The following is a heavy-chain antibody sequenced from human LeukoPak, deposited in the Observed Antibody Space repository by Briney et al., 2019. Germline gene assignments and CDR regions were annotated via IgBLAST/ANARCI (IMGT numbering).Heavy chain of an antibody. CDR3: ARGLLSYCYYYMDV. D-gene: IGHD2-21*01. J-gene: IGHJ6*03. CDR2: MNPKTGTT. CDR1: RSTFKTYD. V-gene: IGHV1-8*01. Sequence: ASVKVSCKASRSTFKTYDIHWVRQTRGQGLEWMAWMNPKTGTTGYATTFQGRISMTSNTSISTAYMELSSVRPEDTAIYYCARGLLSYCYYYMDVWGEGTTVTVSS.